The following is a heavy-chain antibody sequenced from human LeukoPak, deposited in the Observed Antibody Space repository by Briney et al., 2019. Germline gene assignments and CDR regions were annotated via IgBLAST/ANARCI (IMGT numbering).Heavy chain of an antibody. CDR2: MNPNSGNT. V-gene: IGHV1-8*01. J-gene: IGHJ4*02. CDR3: ASGKEMNDY. Sequence: GASVKVSCKASGYTFTTYDINWVRQAAGQGLEWMGWMNPNSGNTGYAQKFQGRVTMTRDTSISTAYMELSSLTSEDTGVYYCASGKEMNDYWGQGTLVTVSS. D-gene: IGHD5-24*01. CDR1: GYTFTTYD.